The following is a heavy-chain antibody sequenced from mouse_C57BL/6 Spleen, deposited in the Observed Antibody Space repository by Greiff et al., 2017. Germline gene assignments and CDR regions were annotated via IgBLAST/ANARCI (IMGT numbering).Heavy chain of an antibody. V-gene: IGHV1-82*01. D-gene: IGHD3-2*02. CDR3: AGAQAKAMDY. Sequence: QVQLQQSGPELVKPGASVKLSCKASGYAFSSSWMNWVKQRPGKGLEWIGRIYPGDGDTNYNRKFKGKATLTADKSSSTAYMQLSSLASEDSAVYFGAGAQAKAMDYWGQGTSVTVAS. J-gene: IGHJ4*01. CDR1: GYAFSSSW. CDR2: IYPGDGDT.